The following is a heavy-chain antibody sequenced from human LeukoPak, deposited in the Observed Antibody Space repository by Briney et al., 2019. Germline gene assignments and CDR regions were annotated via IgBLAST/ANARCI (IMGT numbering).Heavy chain of an antibody. D-gene: IGHD5-12*01. CDR3: ARGDDYKSTLFDY. CDR1: GGSFSGYY. V-gene: IGHV4-34*01. J-gene: IGHJ4*02. Sequence: KPSETLSLTCAVYGGSFSGYYWSWIRQPPGKGLEWIGEINHSGSTNYNPSLKSRVTISVDTSKNQFSLKLSSVTAADTAVYYCARGDDYKSTLFDYWGQGTLVTVSS. CDR2: INHSGST.